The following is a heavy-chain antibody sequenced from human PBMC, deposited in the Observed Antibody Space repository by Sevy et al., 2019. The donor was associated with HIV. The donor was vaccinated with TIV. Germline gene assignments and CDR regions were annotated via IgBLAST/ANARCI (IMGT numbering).Heavy chain of an antibody. CDR3: ATTKDYYDSSGSTFDY. CDR1: GYTFNNYY. Sequence: ASVKVSCKASGYTFNNYYLHWVRQAPGKGLEWMGSFDPEDGKTVHAQKFQGRVTMTEDTSTDIAYMELSSLRSEDTAMYYCATTKDYYDSSGSTFDYWGQGTLVTVSS. V-gene: IGHV1-24*01. CDR2: FDPEDGKT. D-gene: IGHD3-22*01. J-gene: IGHJ4*02.